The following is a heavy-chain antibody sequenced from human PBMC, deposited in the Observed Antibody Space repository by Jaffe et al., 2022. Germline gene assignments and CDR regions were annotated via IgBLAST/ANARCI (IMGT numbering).Heavy chain of an antibody. Sequence: EVQLVESGGVVVQPGGSLRLSCAASGFTFDDYAMHWVRQAPGKGLEWVSLISWDGGSTYYADSVKGRFTISRDNSKNSLYLQMNSLRAEDTALYYCAKDISGIAAAGTLFDYWGQGTLVTVSS. D-gene: IGHD6-13*01. CDR3: AKDISGIAAAGTLFDY. CDR2: ISWDGGST. CDR1: GFTFDDYA. V-gene: IGHV3-43D*04. J-gene: IGHJ4*02.